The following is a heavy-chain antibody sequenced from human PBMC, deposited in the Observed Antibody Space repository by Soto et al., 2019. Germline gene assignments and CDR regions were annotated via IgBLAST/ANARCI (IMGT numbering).Heavy chain of an antibody. J-gene: IGHJ6*02. V-gene: IGHV3-30-3*01. CDR1: GFTFSSYA. Sequence: GGSLRLSCAASGFTFSSYAMHWVRQAPGKGLEWVAVISYDGSNKYYADSVKGRFTISRDNSKNTLYLQMNSLRAEDTAVYYCARDEFLRLLWFGERMTKANYGMDVWGQGTTVTVSS. CDR2: ISYDGSNK. CDR3: ARDEFLRLLWFGERMTKANYGMDV. D-gene: IGHD3-10*01.